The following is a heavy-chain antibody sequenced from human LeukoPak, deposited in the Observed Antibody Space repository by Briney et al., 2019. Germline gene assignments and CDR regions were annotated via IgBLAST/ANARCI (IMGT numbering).Heavy chain of an antibody. CDR2: IAYDGTVK. V-gene: IGHV3-30-3*01. J-gene: IGHJ4*02. CDR3: AADGRLGVPDYFDY. D-gene: IGHD1-26*01. CDR1: GSSLSNYA. Sequence: PGRSLRLSCTASGSSLSNYAMHWVRQPPGEGLEWVAVIAYDGTVKLYADSVKGRFTISRDNSRNTLYLEMNNLRGEDTAVYFCAADGRLGVPDYFDYWGQGTLVTVSS.